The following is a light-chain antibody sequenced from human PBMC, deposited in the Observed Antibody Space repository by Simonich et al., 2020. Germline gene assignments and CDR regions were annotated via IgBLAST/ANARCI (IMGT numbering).Light chain of an antibody. CDR2: DVS. CDR1: SSDVGGYNY. Sequence: QSALTQPASVSGSPGQSITISCTGTSSDVGGYNYVSWYQQHPGKAPKRMIYDVSKRPSGCSNRFSGSKAGNTASLTISGLQAEDEADYYCSSYTSSSTLGVFGGGTKLTVL. J-gene: IGLJ2*01. CDR3: SSYTSSSTLGV. V-gene: IGLV2-14*01.